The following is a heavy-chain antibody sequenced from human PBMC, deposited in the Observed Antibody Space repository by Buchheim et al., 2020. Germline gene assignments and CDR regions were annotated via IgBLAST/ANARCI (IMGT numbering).Heavy chain of an antibody. V-gene: IGHV3-30-3*01. CDR1: GFTFSSYA. CDR2: ISYDGSNK. J-gene: IGHJ4*02. D-gene: IGHD3-16*01. Sequence: QVQLVESGGGVVQPGRSLRLSCAASGFTFSSYAMHWVRQAPGKGLEWVAVISYDGSNKYYADSVKGRFTISRDNSKNTLYLQMNSLRAEDTAVYYCARPPLKTYDYVWGSYFVGDYWGRGTL. CDR3: ARPPLKTYDYVWGSYFVGDY.